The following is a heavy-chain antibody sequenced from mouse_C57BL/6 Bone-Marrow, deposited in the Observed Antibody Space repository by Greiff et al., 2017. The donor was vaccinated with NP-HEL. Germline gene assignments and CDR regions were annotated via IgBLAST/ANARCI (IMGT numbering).Heavy chain of an antibody. Sequence: EVKVEESGGGLVQPGGSMKLSCAASGFTFSDAWMDWVRQSPEKGLEWVAEIRNKANNHATYYAESVKGRFTISRDDSKSSVYLQMNSLRAEDNGIYYCTRPYGNYPYYYAMDYWGQGTSVTVSS. CDR1: GFTFSDAW. CDR2: IRNKANNHAT. D-gene: IGHD2-1*01. CDR3: TRPYGNYPYYYAMDY. J-gene: IGHJ4*01. V-gene: IGHV6-6*01.